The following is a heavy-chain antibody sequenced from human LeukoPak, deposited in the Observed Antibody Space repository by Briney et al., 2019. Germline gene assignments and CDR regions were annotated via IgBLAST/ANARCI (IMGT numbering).Heavy chain of an antibody. CDR2: VFPADSDT. Sequence: GESLKISCKVSGYSLTNYWIAWVRQLPGKGLEWMGIVFPADSDTRYSPSFQGQVTISADKSNNTAYLQWSSLKASDTAIYYCARYDGGATADFWGQGTLVTVSS. CDR1: GYSLTNYW. V-gene: IGHV5-51*01. CDR3: ARYDGGATADF. J-gene: IGHJ4*02. D-gene: IGHD1-26*01.